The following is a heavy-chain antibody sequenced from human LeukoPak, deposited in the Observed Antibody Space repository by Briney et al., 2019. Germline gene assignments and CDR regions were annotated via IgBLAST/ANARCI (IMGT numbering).Heavy chain of an antibody. J-gene: IGHJ4*02. Sequence: GGSLRLSCAASGFTFSSYGMHWVRQAPAKGLEWVAVISYDGSNKYYADSVKGRFTISRDNSKNTLYLQMNSLRAEDTAVYYCAKDQFGIAAAKMDYWGQGTLVTVSS. CDR2: ISYDGSNK. V-gene: IGHV3-30*18. CDR1: GFTFSSYG. CDR3: AKDQFGIAAAKMDY. D-gene: IGHD6-13*01.